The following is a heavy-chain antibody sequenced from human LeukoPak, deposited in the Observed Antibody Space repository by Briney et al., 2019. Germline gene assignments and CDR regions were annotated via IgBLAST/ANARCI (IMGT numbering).Heavy chain of an antibody. CDR2: INHSGST. CDR1: GGSISSGGYY. CDR3: ASDGPTYCGGDCHYGMDV. J-gene: IGHJ6*02. V-gene: IGHV4-39*07. D-gene: IGHD2-21*02. Sequence: SETLSLTCTVSGGSISSGGYYWSWIRQPPGKGLEWIGEINHSGSTNYNPSLKSRVTITVDTSKNQFSLKLSSVTAADTAVYYCASDGPTYCGGDCHYGMDVWGQGTTVTVSS.